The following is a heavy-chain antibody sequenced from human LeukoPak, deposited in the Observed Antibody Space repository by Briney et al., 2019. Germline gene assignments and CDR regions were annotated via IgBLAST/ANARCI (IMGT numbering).Heavy chain of an antibody. CDR1: GFTFSSYA. CDR2: ISYDGTNK. CDR3: ARDRSEGYYYYYMDV. J-gene: IGHJ6*03. Sequence: GGSLRLSCAASGFTFSSYAMHWVRQAPGKGLEWVAVISYDGTNKYYADSVKGRFTISRDNSKNTLYLQMNSLRAEDTAVYYCARDRSEGYYYYYMDVWGKGTTVTVSS. V-gene: IGHV3-30*04.